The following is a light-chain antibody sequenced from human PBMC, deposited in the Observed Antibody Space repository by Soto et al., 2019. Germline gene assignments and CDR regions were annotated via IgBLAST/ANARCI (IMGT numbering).Light chain of an antibody. V-gene: IGKV1-5*03. J-gene: IGKJ1*01. Sequence: DIQMTQSPSTLSASVGDRVTITCRASQSISSWLAWYQQKPGKAPNLLIYKASSLESGVPSRFSGSGSGTEFTLTISSLQPDDFATYYCQHSVGFGQGTKADIK. CDR1: QSISSW. CDR2: KAS. CDR3: QHSVG.